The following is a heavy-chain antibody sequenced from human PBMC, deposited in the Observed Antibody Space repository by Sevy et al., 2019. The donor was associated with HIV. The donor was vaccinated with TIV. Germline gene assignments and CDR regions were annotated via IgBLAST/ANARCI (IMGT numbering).Heavy chain of an antibody. CDR2: IRYDGSNK. CDR1: GFTFSSYG. CDR3: AKDRKRGITMVKGVIIMSPIHYGMDV. V-gene: IGHV3-30*02. Sequence: GGSLRLSCAASGFTFSSYGMHWVRQAPGKGLECVAFIRYDGSNKYYADYVKGRFTISRDNSKNTRYLQMNSLRAKDKAVYYCAKDRKRGITMVKGVIIMSPIHYGMDVWGQGTTVTVSS. D-gene: IGHD3-10*01. J-gene: IGHJ6*02.